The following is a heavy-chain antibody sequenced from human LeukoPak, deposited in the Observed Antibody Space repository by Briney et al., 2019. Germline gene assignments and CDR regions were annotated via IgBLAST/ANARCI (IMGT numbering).Heavy chain of an antibody. J-gene: IGHJ3*02. Sequence: SVKVSCKASGGTFSSYAISWARQAPGQGLEWMGRVIPIFGTANYAQKFQGRVTITTDESTSTAYMELSSLRSEDTAVYYCATPRSLICSSGCGAFDIWGQGTMVTVSS. V-gene: IGHV1-69*05. D-gene: IGHD6-19*01. CDR3: ATPRSLICSSGCGAFDI. CDR1: GGTFSSYA. CDR2: VIPIFGTA.